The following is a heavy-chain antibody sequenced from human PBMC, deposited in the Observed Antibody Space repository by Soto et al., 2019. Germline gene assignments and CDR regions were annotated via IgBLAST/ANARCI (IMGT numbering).Heavy chain of an antibody. D-gene: IGHD3-10*01. J-gene: IGHJ3*02. CDR1: SGCISRCGYS. V-gene: IGHV4-39*01. Sequence: SGIRSHHRRVASGCISRCGYSRCWIRQPPGKGLEWIGSIFYSGSTYYNPSLKSRVTISVDTSKNQFSLKLSSVTAADTAMYYCARAHGSGWGAFDIWGQGTMVTVSS. CDR3: ARAHGSGWGAFDI. CDR2: IFYSGST.